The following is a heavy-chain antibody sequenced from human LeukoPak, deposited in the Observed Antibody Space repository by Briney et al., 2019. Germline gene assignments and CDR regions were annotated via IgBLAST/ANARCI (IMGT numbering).Heavy chain of an antibody. CDR1: GYSISYGYY. D-gene: IGHD3-10*02. CDR3: ARLPHCSDSMRCYVGGHHMDV. Sequence: SETLSLTCTVAGYSISYGYYWGWIRQPPGKGLECIGSIDRSGSTSYNPSLKSRVTISVDTSKNQFSLKVNSVTAADTAVYYCARLPHCSDSMRCYVGGHHMDVWGKGTTVAVSS. J-gene: IGHJ6*03. V-gene: IGHV4-38-2*02. CDR2: IDRSGST.